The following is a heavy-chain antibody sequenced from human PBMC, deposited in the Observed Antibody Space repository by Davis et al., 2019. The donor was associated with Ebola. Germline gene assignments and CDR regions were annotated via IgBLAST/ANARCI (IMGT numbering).Heavy chain of an antibody. V-gene: IGHV3-7*03. CDR2: IKQDGSEK. CDR1: GFTFSAYW. J-gene: IGHJ4*02. D-gene: IGHD1-26*01. CDR3: ARRGGKWELLNFDY. Sequence: GESLKISCAASGFTFSAYWMSWVRQAPGKGLEWVANIKQDGSEKYYVDPVKGRFTISRDNAKNSLYRQMSSLRAEDTAVYYCARRGGKWELLNFDYWGQGTLVTVSS.